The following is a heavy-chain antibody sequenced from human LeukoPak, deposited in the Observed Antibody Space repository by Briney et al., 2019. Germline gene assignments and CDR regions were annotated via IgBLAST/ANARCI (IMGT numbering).Heavy chain of an antibody. J-gene: IGHJ4*02. CDR2: IYSSGST. V-gene: IGHV4-39*07. Sequence: SETLSLTCAVSGASVSGSNYYWGWIRQPPGKGLEWIGNIYSSGSTYYNASLQSRVTISIDTSKNQFSLRLNSVTAADTAVYYCARDPYVGATDYWGQGTLVTVSS. CDR3: ARDPYVGATDY. D-gene: IGHD1-26*01. CDR1: GASVSGSNYY.